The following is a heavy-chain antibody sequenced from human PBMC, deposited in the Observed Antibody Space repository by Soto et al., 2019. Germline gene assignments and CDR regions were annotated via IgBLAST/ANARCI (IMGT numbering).Heavy chain of an antibody. CDR2: IYSGGAI. J-gene: IGHJ4*02. CDR3: ARGLGNGDYGDPGDY. D-gene: IGHD4-17*01. CDR1: GFSVSTNY. V-gene: IGHV3-53*01. Sequence: EVRLVESGGGLVQPGGSLRLSCAASGFSVSTNYMSWVRQAPGKGLEWVSLIYSGGAIYYADSVRGRFTISRDTSKNTLYLQRNGLRAEDTAVYYCARGLGNGDYGDPGDYWGQGTLVTVST.